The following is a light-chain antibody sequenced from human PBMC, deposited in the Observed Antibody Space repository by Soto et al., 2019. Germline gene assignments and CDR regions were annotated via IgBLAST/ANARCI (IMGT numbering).Light chain of an antibody. J-gene: IGKJ1*01. CDR3: QQYDTSPRT. CDR1: QSVSSNY. Sequence: EVMLTQSPGTLSLSPGERATLSCRASQSVSSNYLAWYQQKSDKAPRLLIYGASNRATGIPDRFSGSGSGTDFTLTIRILEPEDFAVYYCQQYDTSPRTFGQGTKVEFK. V-gene: IGKV3-20*01. CDR2: GAS.